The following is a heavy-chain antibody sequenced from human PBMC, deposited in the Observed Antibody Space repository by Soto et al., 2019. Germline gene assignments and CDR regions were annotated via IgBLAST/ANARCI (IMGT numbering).Heavy chain of an antibody. Sequence: DVQLVESGGGLVRPGGSLRLSCAASGFTFNIYSMNWVRQAPGKGLEWGSYISSSSSTIFYADSVKGRFTISRDNAKNSLYLQMSSLRADDTAVYYCVRIGGGSPGAYWGQGTLVTVSS. CDR2: ISSSSSTI. CDR3: VRIGGGSPGAY. D-gene: IGHD3-10*01. CDR1: GFTFNIYS. V-gene: IGHV3-48*01. J-gene: IGHJ4*02.